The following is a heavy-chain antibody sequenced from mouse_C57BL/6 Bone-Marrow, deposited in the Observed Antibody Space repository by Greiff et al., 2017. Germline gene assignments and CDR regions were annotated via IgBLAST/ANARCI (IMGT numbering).Heavy chain of an antibody. CDR2: IYPGNSDT. Sequence: VQLQQSGTVLARPGASVKMSCKTSGYTFTSYWMHWVKQRPGQGLEWIGAIYPGNSDTSYNQKFKGKAKLTAVTSASTAYMELSSLTNEDSAVYYCTNWDWYFGVWGTGTTVTVSS. CDR1: GYTFTSYW. V-gene: IGHV1-5*01. D-gene: IGHD4-1*01. CDR3: TNWDWYFGV. J-gene: IGHJ1*03.